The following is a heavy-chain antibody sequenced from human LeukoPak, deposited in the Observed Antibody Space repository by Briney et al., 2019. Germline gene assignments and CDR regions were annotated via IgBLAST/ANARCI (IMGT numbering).Heavy chain of an antibody. Sequence: GGSLRLSCAASGFTFSSYEMNWVRQAPGKGLEWVSYISSSGRTMYYADSLKGRFTISRDNAKNSLYLQMNSLRAEDTAVYYCARLYCSSPGCYPFDWWGQGTLVTVSS. CDR1: GFTFSSYE. CDR3: ARLYCSSPGCYPFDW. V-gene: IGHV3-48*03. CDR2: ISSSGRTM. D-gene: IGHD2-2*01. J-gene: IGHJ4*02.